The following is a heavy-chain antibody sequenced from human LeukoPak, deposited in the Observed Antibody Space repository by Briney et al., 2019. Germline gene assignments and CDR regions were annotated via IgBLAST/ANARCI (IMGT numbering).Heavy chain of an antibody. CDR1: GFTFSDHY. D-gene: IGHD5-18*01. V-gene: IGHV3-7*01. Sequence: GGSLRLSCAASGFTFSDHYLDWVRQAPGKGLEWVANIKQDGSETYYVDSVKGRFTISRDNAKNSLYLQMNSLRDEDTAVYYCARGGSGYSYGKIDSWGQGILVTVSS. CDR2: IKQDGSET. CDR3: ARGGSGYSYGKIDS. J-gene: IGHJ4*02.